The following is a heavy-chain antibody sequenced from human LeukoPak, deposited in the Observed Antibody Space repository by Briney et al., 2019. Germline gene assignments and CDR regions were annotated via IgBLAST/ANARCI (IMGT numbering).Heavy chain of an antibody. V-gene: IGHV1-8*01. CDR2: MNPNSGNT. Sequence: EASVKGSCKASGYTFTSYDINWVRQATGQGLEWMGWMNPNSGNTGYAQKFQGRVTMTRNTSISTAYMELSSLRSEDTAVCYCAISTAFYDVYDYWGQGTLVTVSS. CDR1: GYTFTSYD. J-gene: IGHJ4*02. CDR3: AISTAFYDVYDY. D-gene: IGHD5/OR15-5a*01.